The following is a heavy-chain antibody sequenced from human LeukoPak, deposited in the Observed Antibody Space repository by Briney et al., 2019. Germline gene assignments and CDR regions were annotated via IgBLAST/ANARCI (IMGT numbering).Heavy chain of an antibody. J-gene: IGHJ4*02. CDR2: TIPIFGTA. V-gene: IGHV1-69*06. CDR3: ARGRSGEEPLYYFDY. D-gene: IGHD7-27*01. CDR1: GGTFSSYA. Sequence: GSSVKVSCKASGGTFSSYAISWVRQAPGQGLEWMGGTIPIFGTANYAQKFQGRVTITADKSTSTAYIELSSLRSEDTAVYYCARGRSGEEPLYYFDYWGQGTLVTVSS.